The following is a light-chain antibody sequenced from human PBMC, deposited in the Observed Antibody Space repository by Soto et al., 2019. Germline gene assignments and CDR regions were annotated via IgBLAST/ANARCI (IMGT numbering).Light chain of an antibody. Sequence: EIVMTQSPATLSVSPGERATLSCRASQSVSSNLAWYQQKPGQAPRLLIYGSFLRATGVPARFTGSGSGTDFTLTISSLQSEDFAVYYCQQYNNWPPITFGRGTRLEIK. J-gene: IGKJ5*01. CDR2: GSF. CDR1: QSVSSN. V-gene: IGKV3-15*01. CDR3: QQYNNWPPIT.